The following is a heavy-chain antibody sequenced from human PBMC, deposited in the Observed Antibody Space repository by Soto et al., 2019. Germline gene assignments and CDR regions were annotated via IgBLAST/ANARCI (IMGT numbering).Heavy chain of an antibody. CDR1: GFTFSTFG. D-gene: IGHD4-17*01. J-gene: IGHJ6*02. CDR3: AKDLQAYGDYDYYCYGLDV. V-gene: IGHV3-30*18. Sequence: QLVESGGGVFPPGASLRLSCAASGFTFSTFGMHWVRQTPGKGLEWVAVISYDGNNKVYADSVKGRFTISRDNFKNTVDLVMNNLKVDDTAVYYCAKDLQAYGDYDYYCYGLDVWGQGATVSVSS. CDR2: ISYDGNNK.